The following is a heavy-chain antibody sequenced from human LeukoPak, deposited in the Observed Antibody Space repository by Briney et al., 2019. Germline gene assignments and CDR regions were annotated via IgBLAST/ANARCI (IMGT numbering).Heavy chain of an antibody. J-gene: IGHJ4*02. CDR1: GGTFSSYA. CDR2: IIPIFGTA. CDR3: ARGPLHSSSSLLLYYFDY. V-gene: IGHV1-69*05. D-gene: IGHD6-6*01. Sequence: SVKVSCKASGGTFSSYAISWVRQAPGQGLEWMGGIIPIFGTANYAQKFQGRVTITTDESTSTAYMELSSLRSEDTAVYYYARGPLHSSSSLLLYYFDYWGQGTLVTVSS.